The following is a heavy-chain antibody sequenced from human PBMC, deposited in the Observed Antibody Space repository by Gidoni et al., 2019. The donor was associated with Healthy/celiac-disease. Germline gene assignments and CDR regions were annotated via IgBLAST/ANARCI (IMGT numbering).Heavy chain of an antibody. CDR3: AREGVQLLYSSSAPYYYYYGMDV. CDR1: GGSISRSSYY. D-gene: IGHD6-6*01. J-gene: IGHJ6*02. V-gene: IGHV4-39*02. CDR2: IYYSGST. Sequence: QLQLQESGPGLVKPSETLSLTCTVSGGSISRSSYYWGWIRQPPGKGLEWIGSIYYSGSTYYNTSLKSRVTISVDTSKNQFSLKLSSVTAADTAVYYCAREGVQLLYSSSAPYYYYYGMDVWGQGTTVTVSS.